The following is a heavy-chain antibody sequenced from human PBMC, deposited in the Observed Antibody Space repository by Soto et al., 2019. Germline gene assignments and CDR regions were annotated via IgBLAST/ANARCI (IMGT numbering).Heavy chain of an antibody. CDR3: AKAGFSSRWSPTYFAY. CDR2: ISGTGYNT. V-gene: IGHV3-23*01. D-gene: IGHD6-13*01. Sequence: GGSLRLSCAASGFTFTSYAMSWVRLAPGKGLEWVSAISGTGYNTYYADSVKGRFTISRDNTKNTLYLQMNSLRAEDTAVYYCAKAGFSSRWSPTYFAYWGQGTLVTVSS. CDR1: GFTFTSYA. J-gene: IGHJ4*02.